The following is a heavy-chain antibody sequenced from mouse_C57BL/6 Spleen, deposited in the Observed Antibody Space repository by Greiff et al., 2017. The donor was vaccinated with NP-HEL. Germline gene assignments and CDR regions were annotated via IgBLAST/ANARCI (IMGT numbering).Heavy chain of an antibody. Sequence: EVQLVESGGGLVKPGGSLKLSCAASGFTFSSYAMSWVRQTPEKRLEWVATISDGGSYTYYPDNVKGRFTISRDNAKNNLYLQMSHLKSEDTAMYYCAREGDTITTGDWYFDVWGTGTTVTVSS. J-gene: IGHJ1*03. CDR1: GFTFSSYA. D-gene: IGHD2-4*01. CDR2: ISDGGSYT. CDR3: AREGDTITTGDWYFDV. V-gene: IGHV5-4*01.